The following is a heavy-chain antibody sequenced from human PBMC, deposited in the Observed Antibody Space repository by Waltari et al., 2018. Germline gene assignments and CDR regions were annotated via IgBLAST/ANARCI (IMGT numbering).Heavy chain of an antibody. CDR2: IWYDGSNK. CDR3: AKDRGSVAEAKNLYYFDY. V-gene: IGHV3-33*06. CDR1: GCTFSSYG. D-gene: IGHD6-6*01. Sequence: QVQLVESGRGLVQPGRCLRLSCAASGCTFSSYGMHWVRQDPGKGLEWVEVIWYDGSNKYYADSVKGRFTISRDNSKNTLYLQMNSLRAEDTAVYYCAKDRGSVAEAKNLYYFDYWGQGTLVTVSS. J-gene: IGHJ4*02.